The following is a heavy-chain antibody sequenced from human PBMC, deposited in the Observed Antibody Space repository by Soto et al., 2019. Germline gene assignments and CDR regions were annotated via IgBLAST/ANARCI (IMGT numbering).Heavy chain of an antibody. V-gene: IGHV1-18*04. D-gene: IGHD1-1*01. J-gene: IGHJ4*02. CDR3: ARDLDWNDPGY. Sequence: ASVKVSCKASGYTFTGYYMHWVRQAPGQGLEWMGWISAYNGNTNYAQKLQGRVTMTTDTSTSTAYMELRSLRSDDTAVYYCARDLDWNDPGYWGQGTLVTVSS. CDR1: GYTFTGYY. CDR2: ISAYNGNT.